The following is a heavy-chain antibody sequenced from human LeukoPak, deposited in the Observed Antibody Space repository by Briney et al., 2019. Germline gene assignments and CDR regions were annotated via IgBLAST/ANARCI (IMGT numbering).Heavy chain of an antibody. CDR3: ARARWSSTGWFLGY. J-gene: IGHJ4*02. Sequence: GGSLRLSCADSGFTFSSYWMHWARQAPGTGLVWVSRVNPQGSGTSYTDSVKGRFTISRDNAKDALHLRMDNLRVEDTAVYYCARARWSSTGWFLGYWGQGTLVTVSS. V-gene: IGHV3-74*01. D-gene: IGHD6-19*01. CDR2: VNPQGSGT. CDR1: GFTFSSYW.